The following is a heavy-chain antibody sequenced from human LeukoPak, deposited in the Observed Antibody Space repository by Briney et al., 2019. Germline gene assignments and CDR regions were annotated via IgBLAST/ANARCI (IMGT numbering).Heavy chain of an antibody. D-gene: IGHD3-22*01. V-gene: IGHV4-30-4*01. CDR2: IYYSGST. CDR1: GGSISSGDYY. J-gene: IGHJ4*02. Sequence: SETLSLTCTVSGGSISSGDYYWSWIRQPPGKGLEWIGYIYYSGSTYYNPSLKSRVTISVDTSKNQFSLKLSSVTAADTAVYYCARDTYGSSGYFYWGQGTLVTVSS. CDR3: ARDTYGSSGYFY.